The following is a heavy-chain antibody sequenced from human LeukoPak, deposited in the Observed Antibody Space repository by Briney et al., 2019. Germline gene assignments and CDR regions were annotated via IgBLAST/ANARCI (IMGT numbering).Heavy chain of an antibody. J-gene: IGHJ6*03. D-gene: IGHD6-19*01. Sequence: ASVKVSCKASGYTFTSYGISWVRQAPGQGLEWMGWISAYNGNTNYAQKLQGRVTMTTDTSTSTAYMELRSLRSDDTAVYYCARVYSSGWSDYYMDVWGKGTTVTISS. CDR2: ISAYNGNT. V-gene: IGHV1-18*01. CDR3: ARVYSSGWSDYYMDV. CDR1: GYTFTSYG.